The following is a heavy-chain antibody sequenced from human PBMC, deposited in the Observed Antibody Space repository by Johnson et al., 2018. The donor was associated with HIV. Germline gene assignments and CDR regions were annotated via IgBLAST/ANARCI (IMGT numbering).Heavy chain of an antibody. Sequence: QVQLVESGGGVVQPGRSLRLSCAASGFTFSSYAMHWVRQAPGKGLEGVAVISYDGSNTYDADSVKGRFTSSRDTSKNTLYLQMNSLRAEETAIYYCAYPRWPQGDVLGQGTMVTVSS. J-gene: IGHJ3*01. D-gene: IGHD5-24*01. V-gene: IGHV3-30*04. CDR3: AYPRWPQGDV. CDR2: ISYDGSNT. CDR1: GFTFSSYA.